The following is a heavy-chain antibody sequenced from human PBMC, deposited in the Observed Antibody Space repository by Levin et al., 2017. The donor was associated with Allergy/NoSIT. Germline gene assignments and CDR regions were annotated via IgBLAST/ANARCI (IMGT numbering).Heavy chain of an antibody. CDR3: ARELAAAGTIGYYYGMDV. CDR1: GGSISSYY. Sequence: PSETLSLTCTVSGGSISSYYWSWIRQPPGKGLEWIGYIYYSGSTNYNPSLKSRVTISVDTSKNQFSLKLSSVTAADTAVYYCARELAAAGTIGYYYGMDVWGQGTTVTVSS. J-gene: IGHJ6*02. CDR2: IYYSGST. D-gene: IGHD6-13*01. V-gene: IGHV4-59*01.